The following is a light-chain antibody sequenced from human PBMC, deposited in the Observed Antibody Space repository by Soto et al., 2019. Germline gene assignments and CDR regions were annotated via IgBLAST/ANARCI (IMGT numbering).Light chain of an antibody. J-gene: IGKJ1*01. V-gene: IGKV1-17*01. CDR1: QDIRNS. CDR3: RQHNDSPPK. CDR2: AAS. Sequence: DIQMTQSPSSLSASVGDRVTITCRASQDIRNSLGWYQQKPGKAPKRLIYAASILQSGFPSRFSGSGSGPEFTLTISSLQHEDYATYYCRQHNDSPPKFGQGTKVEI.